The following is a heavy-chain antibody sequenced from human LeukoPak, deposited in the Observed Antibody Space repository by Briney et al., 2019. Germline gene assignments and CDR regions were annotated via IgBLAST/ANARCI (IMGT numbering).Heavy chain of an antibody. Sequence: ASVKVSCKASGYTFTSYDINWVRQATGQGLEWMGWMNPNNGNTGYAQKFQGRVTMTRSTSISTAYMELSSLRSEDTAIYYCARLASSSWPLYYYYGMDVWGQGTTVTVSS. V-gene: IGHV1-8*01. J-gene: IGHJ6*02. CDR2: MNPNNGNT. CDR3: ARLASSSWPLYYYYGMDV. CDR1: GYTFTSYD. D-gene: IGHD6-13*01.